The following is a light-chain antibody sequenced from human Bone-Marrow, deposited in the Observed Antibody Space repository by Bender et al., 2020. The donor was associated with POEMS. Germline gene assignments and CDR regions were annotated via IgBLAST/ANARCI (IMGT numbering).Light chain of an antibody. CDR3: KSYDNRLGGWV. J-gene: IGLJ3*02. Sequence: QSVLTQPPSVSGAPGQRVTISCTGSSSNTGSGYDINWYQHLPGTAPKLLIYGYNNRPSGVPDRFSGSKSGTPASLAITGLQAEDGSDYYCKSYDNRLGGWVFGGGTKLTVL. CDR1: SSNTGSGYD. V-gene: IGLV1-40*01. CDR2: GYN.